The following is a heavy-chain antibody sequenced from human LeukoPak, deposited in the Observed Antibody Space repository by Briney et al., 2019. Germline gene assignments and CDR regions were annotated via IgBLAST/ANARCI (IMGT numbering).Heavy chain of an antibody. V-gene: IGHV3-23*01. CDR1: GFTFSSYA. Sequence: GGSLRLSCAASGFTFSSYAMSWVRQAPGKGLEWVSAISGSGGSTYYADSVKGRFTISRDNSKSTLYLQMDSLRAEDTAVYYCAKVDYSSGWPYYYGVDVWGQGTTVTVSS. CDR2: ISGSGGST. J-gene: IGHJ6*02. CDR3: AKVDYSSGWPYYYGVDV. D-gene: IGHD6-19*01.